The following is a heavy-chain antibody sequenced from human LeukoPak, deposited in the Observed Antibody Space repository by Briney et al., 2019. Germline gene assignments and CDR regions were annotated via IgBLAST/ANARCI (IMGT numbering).Heavy chain of an antibody. CDR3: ARHDMDVAGAGLDYFDY. CDR2: IYYNGST. CDR1: GGSISRYY. Sequence: SDTLSLTCTVSGGSISRYYWSWLRQPPGKGLEWIGYIYYNGSTNYNPSLKSRVTMSVDTSKNQFSVKLSSVTTADTAVYYCARHDMDVAGAGLDYFDYWGQGTLVTVTS. D-gene: IGHD1-26*01. V-gene: IGHV4-59*08. J-gene: IGHJ4*02.